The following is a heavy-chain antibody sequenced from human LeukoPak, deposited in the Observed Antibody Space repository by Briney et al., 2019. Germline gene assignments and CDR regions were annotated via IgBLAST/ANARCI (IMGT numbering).Heavy chain of an antibody. CDR3: ARGRLRGLHNWFDP. CDR1: GYTFTSYD. CDR2: MNPNSGNT. D-gene: IGHD5-12*01. V-gene: IGHV1-8*01. Sequence: ASVKVSCKASGYTFTSYDINWVRQATGQGLEWMGWMNPNSGNTGYAQKFQGRVTMTRNTYISTAYMELSSLRSEDTAVYYCARGRLRGLHNWFDPWGQGTLVTVSS. J-gene: IGHJ5*02.